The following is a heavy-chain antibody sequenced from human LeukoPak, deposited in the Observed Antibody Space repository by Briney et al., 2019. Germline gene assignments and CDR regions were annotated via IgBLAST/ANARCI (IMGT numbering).Heavy chain of an antibody. V-gene: IGHV3-23*01. CDR3: ARDQTAVTGVWGTIDY. CDR2: MSASDAGT. D-gene: IGHD2-8*02. CDR1: GFTFRSYA. J-gene: IGHJ4*02. Sequence: PGGSLRLSCAAAGFTFRSYAMNWVRQGPGKGLEWVSTMSASDAGTYYADSVKGRFTISRDNSKKTLYLQMNSLRTEDTAVYYCARDQTAVTGVWGTIDYWGQGTLVTVSS.